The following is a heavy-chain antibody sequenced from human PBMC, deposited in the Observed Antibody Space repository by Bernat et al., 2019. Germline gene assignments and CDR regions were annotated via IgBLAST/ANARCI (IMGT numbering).Heavy chain of an antibody. V-gene: IGHV3-23*04. Sequence: EVQLVESGGGLVQPGGSLRLSCAASGFTFSSYAMTWVRQAPGKGLEWLSVISGSGGNKYYADSVKGRFTISRDNTKNTLYLQMNSLRAEDTAVYYWAKQSESYGDSRIDYWGQGTLVTVSS. CDR2: ISGSGGNK. J-gene: IGHJ4*02. CDR1: GFTFSSYA. CDR3: AKQSESYGDSRIDY. D-gene: IGHD4-17*01.